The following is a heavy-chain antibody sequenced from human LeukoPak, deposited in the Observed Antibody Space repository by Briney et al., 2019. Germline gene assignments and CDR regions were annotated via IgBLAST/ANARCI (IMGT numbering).Heavy chain of an antibody. Sequence: PSETLSLTCTVSGGSISSGGYYWSWIRQHPGKGLEWIGYIYYSGSTYYNPSLKSRVTISVDTSKNQSSLKLSSVTAADTAVYYCAREGKDCSGGSCHVFDYWGQGTLVTVSS. V-gene: IGHV4-31*03. CDR2: IYYSGST. CDR1: GGSISSGGYY. J-gene: IGHJ4*02. D-gene: IGHD2-15*01. CDR3: AREGKDCSGGSCHVFDY.